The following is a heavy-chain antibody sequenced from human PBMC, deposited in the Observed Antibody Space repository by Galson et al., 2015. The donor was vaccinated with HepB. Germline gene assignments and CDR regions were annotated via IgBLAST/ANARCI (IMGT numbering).Heavy chain of an antibody. Sequence: SLRLSCAASGLTSSAFAMSWVRQAPGKGLEWVSVISGSDGGTYYADSVQGRFTISRDNSKNTLYLQMRSLRAEDTAVYYCAKSTVFGLLIKPVFYFDFWGQGTLVSVSS. J-gene: IGHJ4*02. CDR1: GLTSSAFA. CDR3: AKSTVFGLLIKPVFYFDF. CDR2: ISGSDGGT. V-gene: IGHV3-23*01. D-gene: IGHD3/OR15-3a*01.